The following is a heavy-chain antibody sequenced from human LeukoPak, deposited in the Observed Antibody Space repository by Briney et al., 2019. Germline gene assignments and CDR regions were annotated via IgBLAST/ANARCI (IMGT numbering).Heavy chain of an antibody. D-gene: IGHD1-26*01. CDR2: IYYSGST. V-gene: IGHV4-59*12. CDR3: ARAKFIVGASYDY. J-gene: IGHJ4*02. Sequence: SETLSLTCTVSGGSISSYYWSWIRQPPGKGLEWIGYIYYSGSTNYNPSLKSRVTISVDTSKNQFSLKLSSVTAADTAVYYCARAKFIVGASYDYWGQGTLVTVSS. CDR1: GGSISSYY.